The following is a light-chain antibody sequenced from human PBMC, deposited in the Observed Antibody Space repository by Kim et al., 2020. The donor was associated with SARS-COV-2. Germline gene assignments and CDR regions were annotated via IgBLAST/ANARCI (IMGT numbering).Light chain of an antibody. J-gene: IGLJ1*01. CDR3: NSYTGSTTRV. CDR1: SSDVGAYNY. Sequence: GPSCTLPRPGPSSDVGAYNYVSWYQQPPGKAPKPIIYDVSNRPAGVSNRFSGSKSGNTASLTISGLQADDEADYYCNSYTGSTTRVFGTGTKVTVL. CDR2: DVS. V-gene: IGLV2-14*03.